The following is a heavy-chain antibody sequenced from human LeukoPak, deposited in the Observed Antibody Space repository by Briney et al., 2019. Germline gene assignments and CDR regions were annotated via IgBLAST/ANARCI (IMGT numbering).Heavy chain of an antibody. Sequence: ASVKVSCKVSGYTLTELSMHWVRQAPGKGLEWMGWINPNSGGTNYAQKFQGRVTMTRDTSISTAYMELSRLRSDDTAVYYCARAEGPGAFDIWGQGTMVTVSS. J-gene: IGHJ3*02. CDR3: ARAEGPGAFDI. CDR2: INPNSGGT. V-gene: IGHV1-2*02. CDR1: GYTLTELS.